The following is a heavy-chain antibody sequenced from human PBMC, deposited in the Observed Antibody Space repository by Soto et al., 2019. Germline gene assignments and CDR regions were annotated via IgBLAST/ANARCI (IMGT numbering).Heavy chain of an antibody. D-gene: IGHD2-15*01. CDR1: GYTLTELS. V-gene: IGHV1-24*01. CDR3: ATSSESSSYYYYGMDV. J-gene: IGHJ6*02. Sequence: ASVKVSCKVSGYTLTELSMHWVRQEHGKGLEWMGGFDPEDGETIYAQKFQGRVTMTEDTSTDTAYMELSSLRSEDTAVYYCATSSESSSYYYYGMDVWGQGTTVTVSS. CDR2: FDPEDGET.